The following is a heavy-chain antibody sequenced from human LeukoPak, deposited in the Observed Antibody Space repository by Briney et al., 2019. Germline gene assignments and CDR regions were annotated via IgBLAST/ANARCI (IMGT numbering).Heavy chain of an antibody. CDR3: ARDPPGKPFDY. V-gene: IGHV4-39*07. CDR2: IYYSGST. Sequence: SSETLSLTCTVSGGSISSSSHYWGWIRQPPGKGLEWIGSIYYSGSTYYNPSLKSRVTISVDTSKNQFSLKLSSVTAADTAVYYCARDPPGKPFDYWGQGTLVTVSS. D-gene: IGHD1-14*01. J-gene: IGHJ4*02. CDR1: GGSISSSSHY.